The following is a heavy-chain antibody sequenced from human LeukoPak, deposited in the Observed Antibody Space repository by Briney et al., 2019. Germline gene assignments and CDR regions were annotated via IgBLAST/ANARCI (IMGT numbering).Heavy chain of an antibody. V-gene: IGHV1-18*01. CDR1: GYTFTSYG. J-gene: IGHJ6*02. CDR3: ARGVAAAATYYYYGMDV. D-gene: IGHD6-13*01. CDR2: ISAYNGNT. Sequence: GASVKVSCKASGYTFTSYGISWVRQAPGQGLEWMGWISAYNGNTNYAQKLQGRVTMTTDTSTSTAYMELRSLRSDDTAVYYCARGVAAAATYYYYGMDVWGQGTTVTVSS.